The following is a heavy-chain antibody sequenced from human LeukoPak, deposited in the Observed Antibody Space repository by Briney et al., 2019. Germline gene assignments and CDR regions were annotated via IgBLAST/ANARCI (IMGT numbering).Heavy chain of an antibody. CDR3: ARVPGPYTTSRFDY. V-gene: IGHV1-2*02. D-gene: IGHD2-2*02. Sequence: GASVKVSCKTSGYTFTGYYMHWVRQAPGQGPEWMGRIDPNSGGTNYAQKFQVRVTMTRDTSISTVYMELSGLSSDGTAVYYCARVPGPYTTSRFDYWGQGTLVTGSS. CDR2: IDPNSGGT. CDR1: GYTFTGYY. J-gene: IGHJ4*02.